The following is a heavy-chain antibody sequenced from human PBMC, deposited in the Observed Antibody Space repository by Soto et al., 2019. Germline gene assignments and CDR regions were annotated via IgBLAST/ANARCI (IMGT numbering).Heavy chain of an antibody. CDR3: ASRGY. V-gene: IGHV4-59*08. CDR1: GGSISSYY. CDR2: IYYSGDSGST. D-gene: IGHD3-10*01. J-gene: IGHJ4*02. Sequence: KPSETLSLTCSVSGGSISSYYWSWIRQPPGKGLEWIGYIYYSGDSGSTNYNPSLKSRVAISVDTSKNQFSLNLSSVTAADTAVYYCASRGYWGQGTLVTVSS.